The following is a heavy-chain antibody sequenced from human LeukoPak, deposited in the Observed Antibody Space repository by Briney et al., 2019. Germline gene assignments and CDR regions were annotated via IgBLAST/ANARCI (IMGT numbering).Heavy chain of an antibody. CDR2: IYPGDSDT. Sequence: GESLKISCKGSGYSFTNYWIGWVRQMPGKGLEWMGIIYPGDSDTRYSPSFQGQVTISADKSISTAYLQWSSLKASDTAMYYCARPPDYGSGSLVYYFDYWGQGTLVTVSS. V-gene: IGHV5-51*01. CDR3: ARPPDYGSGSLVYYFDY. CDR1: GYSFTNYW. D-gene: IGHD3-10*01. J-gene: IGHJ4*02.